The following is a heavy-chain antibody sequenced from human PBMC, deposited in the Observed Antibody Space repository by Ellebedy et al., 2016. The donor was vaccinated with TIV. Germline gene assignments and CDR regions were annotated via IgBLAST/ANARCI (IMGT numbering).Heavy chain of an antibody. CDR1: GFVFSNSW. V-gene: IGHV3-48*02. J-gene: IGHJ4*02. CDR3: ARGGAGFDSMNRELSFDS. CDR2: VRSSFNSI. D-gene: IGHD1-26*01. Sequence: GGSLRLXXAASGFVFSNSWMSWVRQAPGKGLEWVAFVRSSFNSISYADSVKGRFTISRDDAENSLFLQMNSLRDEDTAVYYCARGGAGFDSMNRELSFDSWGQGTLVIVSS.